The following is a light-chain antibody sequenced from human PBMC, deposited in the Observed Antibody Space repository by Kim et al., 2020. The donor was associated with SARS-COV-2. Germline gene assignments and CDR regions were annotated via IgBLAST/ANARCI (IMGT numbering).Light chain of an antibody. V-gene: IGLV1-40*01. Sequence: QSVLTQPPSVSGAPGQRVTISCTGSTSNIGTCSDINWYQQLPGAAPKLLIHANSNRPSEVPDRFSGSKSGTSASLAITGLQADDEADYYCQCYDSSLIAYVFGTGTKVTVL. CDR2: ANS. CDR1: TSNIGTCSD. CDR3: QCYDSSLIAYV. J-gene: IGLJ1*01.